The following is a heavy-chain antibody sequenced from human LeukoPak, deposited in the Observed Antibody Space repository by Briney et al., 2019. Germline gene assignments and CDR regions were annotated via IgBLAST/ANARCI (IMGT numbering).Heavy chain of an antibody. V-gene: IGHV3-74*01. CDR1: GFTFSDYY. CDR2: IRSDGSDT. CDR3: ARDWFHAIDY. Sequence: GGSLRLSCAASGFTFSDYYMSWIRQAPGKGLVWVSRIRSDGSDTRYAESVKGRFTISRDNAKNTLYLQMNSLRAEDTAVYYCARDWFHAIDYWGQGTLVTVSS. J-gene: IGHJ4*02. D-gene: IGHD2/OR15-2a*01.